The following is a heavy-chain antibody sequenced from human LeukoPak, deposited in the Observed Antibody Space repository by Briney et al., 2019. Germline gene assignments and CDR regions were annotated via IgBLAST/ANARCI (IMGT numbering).Heavy chain of an antibody. CDR3: ARLLRPGGCKGDAFDI. Sequence: SRTLSLTCTVSGGSISGHHWTWIRQPPGTGLEWIGYFYDSGDINYNPSLKSRVTIWMDMSNNQFSLTMSSVTAADTAMYYCARLLRPGGCKGDAFDIWGQGTLVTVSS. CDR1: GGSISGHH. V-gene: IGHV4-59*08. J-gene: IGHJ3*02. D-gene: IGHD1-26*01. CDR2: FYDSGDI.